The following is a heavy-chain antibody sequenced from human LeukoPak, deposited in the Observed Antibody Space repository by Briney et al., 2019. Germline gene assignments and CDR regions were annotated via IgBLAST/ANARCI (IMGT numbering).Heavy chain of an antibody. CDR3: AKGGGRGIAAAGKEY. J-gene: IGHJ4*02. V-gene: IGHV3-9*03. D-gene: IGHD6-13*01. Sequence: GGSLRLSCAASGFTFDDYAMHWVRQAPGKGLEWVSGISWNSGSIGYADSVKGRFTISRDNAKNSLYLQMNSLRAEDMALYYCAKGGGRGIAAAGKEYWGQGTLVTVSS. CDR2: ISWNSGSI. CDR1: GFTFDDYA.